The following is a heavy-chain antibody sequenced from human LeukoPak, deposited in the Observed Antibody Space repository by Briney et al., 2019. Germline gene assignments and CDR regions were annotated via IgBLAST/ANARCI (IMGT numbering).Heavy chain of an antibody. D-gene: IGHD3-3*01. V-gene: IGHV4-39*01. Sequence: SETLSLTCTVSGGSTSSSNYYWGWIRQPPGKGLEWIVGIHYSGNTYYNPSLKSRVTISIDTSKNQFSLKLSSVTAADTAVYYCARLGAGPTYYDFWSGYSSFYFDYWGQGTLVTVSS. CDR3: ARLGAGPTYYDFWSGYSSFYFDY. J-gene: IGHJ4*02. CDR1: GGSTSSSNYY. CDR2: IHYSGNT.